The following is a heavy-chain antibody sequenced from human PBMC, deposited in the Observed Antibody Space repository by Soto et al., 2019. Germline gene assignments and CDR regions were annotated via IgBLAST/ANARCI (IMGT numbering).Heavy chain of an antibody. Sequence: GFLRLSWEPAGFSLSSYSRNWVRQAPVKGLEWVSSISSSSSYIYYADSVKGRFTISRDNAKNSLYLQMNRVRAEDTAVYYCARDIVVVVAAPDAFDIWGEGTMVTVSS. CDR3: ARDIVVVVAAPDAFDI. CDR2: ISSSSSYI. D-gene: IGHD2-15*01. V-gene: IGHV3-21*01. CDR1: GFSLSSYS. J-gene: IGHJ3*02.